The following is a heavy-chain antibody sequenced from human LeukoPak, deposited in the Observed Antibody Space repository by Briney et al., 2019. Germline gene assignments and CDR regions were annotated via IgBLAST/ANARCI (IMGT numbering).Heavy chain of an antibody. Sequence: SETLSLTCTVSGGSISSSSYYWGWIRQPPGKGLEWMGSIYYSGSTYYNPSLKSRVTISVDTSKNQFSLKLSSVTAADTAVYYCARSGYSYGHAFDIWGQGTMVTVSS. CDR1: GGSISSSSYY. J-gene: IGHJ3*02. V-gene: IGHV4-39*07. CDR3: ARSGYSYGHAFDI. CDR2: IYYSGST. D-gene: IGHD5-18*01.